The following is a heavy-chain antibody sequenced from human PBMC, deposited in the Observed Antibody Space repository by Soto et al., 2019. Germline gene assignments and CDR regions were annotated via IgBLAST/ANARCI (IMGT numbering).Heavy chain of an antibody. D-gene: IGHD5-18*01. CDR3: ARTPQLWYPPFDY. V-gene: IGHV3-7*01. J-gene: IGHJ4*02. CDR1: GFTFSSYW. CDR2: IKQDGSEK. Sequence: GGSLRLPCAASGFTFSSYWMSWVRQAPGKGLEWVANIKQDGSEKYYVDSVKGRFTISRDNAKNSLYLQMNSLRAEDTAVYYCARTPQLWYPPFDYWGQGTLVTVSS.